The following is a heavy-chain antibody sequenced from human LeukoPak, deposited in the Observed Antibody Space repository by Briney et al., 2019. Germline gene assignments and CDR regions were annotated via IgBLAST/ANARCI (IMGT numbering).Heavy chain of an antibody. D-gene: IGHD6-13*01. CDR2: INPSGGST. V-gene: IGHV1-46*01. Sequence: ASVKVSCKASGYTFTSYYMHWVRQAPGQGLEWMGIINPSGGSTSYAQKFQGRVTMTRDTSTSTVYMELSSLRSEDTAVYYCARDQAAAGLYYYYGMDVWGQGTTVTVSS. CDR1: GYTFTSYY. J-gene: IGHJ6*02. CDR3: ARDQAAAGLYYYYGMDV.